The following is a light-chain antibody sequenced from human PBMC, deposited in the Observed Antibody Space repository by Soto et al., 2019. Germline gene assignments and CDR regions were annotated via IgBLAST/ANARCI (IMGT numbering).Light chain of an antibody. CDR3: QQYNNSPPWT. V-gene: IGKV3-15*01. Sequence: EIVMTQSPDTLSVSPGERATLSCRASQSVSRNLAWYQQKPGQAPRLLIYDASTRATGIPARFSGSGSETEFTLTISSLQSEDFAVYYCQQYNNSPPWTFGQGTKVDIK. J-gene: IGKJ1*01. CDR2: DAS. CDR1: QSVSRN.